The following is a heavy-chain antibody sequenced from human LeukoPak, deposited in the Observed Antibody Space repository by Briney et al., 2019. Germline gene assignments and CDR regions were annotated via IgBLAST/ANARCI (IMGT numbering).Heavy chain of an antibody. CDR1: GYTFTSYG. CDR3: ARDLGIVVVPAAINYYYYYGMDV. V-gene: IGHV1-18*01. CDR2: ISAYNGNT. Sequence: VASVKVSCKASGYTFTSYGISWVRQAPGQRLEWMGWISAYNGNTNYAQKLQGRVTMTTDTSTSTAYMELRSLRSDDTAVYYCARDLGIVVVPAAINYYYYYGMDVWGQGTTVTVSS. J-gene: IGHJ6*02. D-gene: IGHD2-2*01.